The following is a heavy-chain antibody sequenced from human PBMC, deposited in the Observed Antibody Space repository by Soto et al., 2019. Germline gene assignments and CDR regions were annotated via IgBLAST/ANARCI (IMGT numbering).Heavy chain of an antibody. CDR3: EHRLDIYGTSHYYGMDV. CDR2: IYWDDDK. J-gene: IGHJ6*02. Sequence: QITLKESGPTLVKPTQTLTLTCTLSGFSISTSGVGVGWIRQPPGKALEWLALIYWDDDKRYSPSLKSRLTITKDTSKNQMVLTMTYMDPVDTATYYCEHRLDIYGTSHYYGMDVWGQGTTVIVSS. V-gene: IGHV2-5*02. D-gene: IGHD3-3*02. CDR1: GFSISTSGVG.